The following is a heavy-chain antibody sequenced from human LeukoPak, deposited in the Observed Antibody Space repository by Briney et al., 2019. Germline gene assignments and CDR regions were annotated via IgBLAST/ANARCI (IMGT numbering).Heavy chain of an antibody. CDR2: ISGSVSST. D-gene: IGHD1-26*01. CDR3: AKNTSGSYFDR. J-gene: IGHJ4*02. V-gene: IGHV3-23*01. Sequence: PGGSLRLSCAASGFSFSTYDMTWVRQAPGKGLEWVSAISGSVSSTNYADSVKGRFTISRDNSKNTLYLQMNSLRAEDTAVYYCAKNTSGSYFDRWGQGTLVTVSS. CDR1: GFSFSTYD.